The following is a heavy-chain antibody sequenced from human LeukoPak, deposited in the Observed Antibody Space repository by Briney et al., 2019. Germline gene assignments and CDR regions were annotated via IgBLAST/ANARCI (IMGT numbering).Heavy chain of an antibody. Sequence: PGGSLRLSCAASGFTFSSYSMNWVRQAPGKGLEWVSSISSSSSYIYYADSVKGRFTISRDNAKNSLYLQMNSLRAEDTAVYYCARDFYDILTGYWPFDYWGQGTLVTVSS. D-gene: IGHD3-9*01. CDR2: ISSSSSYI. J-gene: IGHJ4*02. V-gene: IGHV3-21*01. CDR3: ARDFYDILTGYWPFDY. CDR1: GFTFSSYS.